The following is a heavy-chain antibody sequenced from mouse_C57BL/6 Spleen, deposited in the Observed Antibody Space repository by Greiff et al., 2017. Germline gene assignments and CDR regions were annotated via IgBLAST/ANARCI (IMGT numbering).Heavy chain of an antibody. J-gene: IGHJ1*03. CDR2: ILPGSGST. V-gene: IGHV1-9*01. Sequence: QVQLQQSGAELMKPGASVKLSCKATGYTFTGYWIEWVKQRPGHGLEWIGEILPGSGSTNYNEKFKGKATFTADTSSNTAYMQLSSLTTEDSAIYYGARPYNYGSGRDWSFDVWGTGTPVTVAS. D-gene: IGHD1-1*01. CDR3: ARPYNYGSGRDWSFDV. CDR1: GYTFTGYW.